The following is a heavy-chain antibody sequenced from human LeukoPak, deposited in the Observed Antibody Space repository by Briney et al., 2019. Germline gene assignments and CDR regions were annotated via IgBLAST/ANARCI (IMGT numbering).Heavy chain of an antibody. CDR2: IRYDGSNK. D-gene: IGHD6-13*01. CDR3: AKDIKYQQLPPDAFDI. CDR1: GFTFSSYG. Sequence: QTGGSLRLSCAASGFTFSSYGMHWVRQAPGKGLEWVAFIRYDGSNKYYADSVKGRFTISRDNSKNTLYLQMNSLRAEDTAVYYCAKDIKYQQLPPDAFDIWGQGTMVTVSS. V-gene: IGHV3-30*02. J-gene: IGHJ3*02.